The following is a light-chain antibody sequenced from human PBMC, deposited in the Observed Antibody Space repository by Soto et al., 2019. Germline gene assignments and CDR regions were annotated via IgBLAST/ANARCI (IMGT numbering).Light chain of an antibody. CDR2: LAS. CDR1: QRPXFSSNNKNF. J-gene: IGKJ5*01. Sequence: DMVRNPRHYARTLYLPARATLXWKSXQRPXFSSNNKNFLAWYQQKPPQPPKLLFYLASTLHSRVTNLFSRGRSGPDFNLTISSVQAQDVAVFYCQQYYITLAITFGQGSRLEI. V-gene: IGKV4-1*01. CDR3: QQYYITLAIT.